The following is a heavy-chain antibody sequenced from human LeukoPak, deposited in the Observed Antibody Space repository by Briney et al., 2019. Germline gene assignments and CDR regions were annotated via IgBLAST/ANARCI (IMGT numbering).Heavy chain of an antibody. V-gene: IGHV3-7*03. J-gene: IGHJ4*02. D-gene: IGHD6-13*01. CDR2: IKQDGSAK. CDR3: ARSLPYGTTWYGRSDF. Sequence: GGSLRLSCAASGFTFSDYWMHWVRQAPGKGLEWVANIKQDGSAKYYVDSVKGRFTISRDNAMNSLYLQMNSLRAEDTAIYYCARSLPYGTTWYGRSDFWGQGTLVTVSS. CDR1: GFTFSDYW.